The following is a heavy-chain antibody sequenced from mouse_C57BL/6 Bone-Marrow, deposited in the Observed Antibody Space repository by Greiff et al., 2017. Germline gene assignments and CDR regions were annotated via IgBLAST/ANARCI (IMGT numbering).Heavy chain of an antibody. V-gene: IGHV1-69*01. Sequence: QVQLQQPGAELVMPGASVKLSCKASGYTFTSYWMPWVKQRPGQGLEWIGGIDPSDSYTNYNQKFKGKSTLTVDKSSSTAYMQLSSLTSEDSAVYYGGRDDYDDAMDYGGRGTAVTVTS. D-gene: IGHD2-4*01. CDR2: IDPSDSYT. CDR3: GRDDYDDAMDY. J-gene: IGHJ4*01. CDR1: GYTFTSYW.